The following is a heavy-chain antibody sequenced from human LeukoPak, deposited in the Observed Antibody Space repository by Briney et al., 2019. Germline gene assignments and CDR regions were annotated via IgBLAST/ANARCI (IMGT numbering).Heavy chain of an antibody. Sequence: GESLKISCKGSGYSFTSYWIGWVRQMPGKGLEWMGIIYPGDSDTRYSPSFQGQVTISADKSISTAYLQWSSLKASDTAMYYCARMYYYDSSGYSWDAFDIWGQGTMVTVSP. CDR3: ARMYYYDSSGYSWDAFDI. J-gene: IGHJ3*02. CDR2: IYPGDSDT. CDR1: GYSFTSYW. V-gene: IGHV5-51*01. D-gene: IGHD3-22*01.